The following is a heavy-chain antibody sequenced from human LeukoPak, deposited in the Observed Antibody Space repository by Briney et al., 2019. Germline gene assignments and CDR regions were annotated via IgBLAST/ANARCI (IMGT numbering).Heavy chain of an antibody. CDR1: GGSISSSSYY. V-gene: IGHV4-39*07. CDR3: ARDEWLGGFDP. CDR2: IYYSGST. J-gene: IGHJ5*02. D-gene: IGHD3-10*01. Sequence: SETLSLTCTASGGSISSSSYYWGWIRQPPGKGLEWIGSIYYSGSTYYNPSLKSRVTISVDTSKNQFSLKLSSVTAADTAVYYCARDEWLGGFDPWGQGTLVTVSS.